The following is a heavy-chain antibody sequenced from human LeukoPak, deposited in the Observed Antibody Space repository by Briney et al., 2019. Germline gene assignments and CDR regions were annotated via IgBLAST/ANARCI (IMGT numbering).Heavy chain of an antibody. D-gene: IGHD6-6*01. CDR3: ARTRIAACRYLYYMDV. CDR1: GYTFTSYD. J-gene: IGHJ6*03. V-gene: IGHV1-8*01. CDR2: MNPNSGNT. Sequence: ASVEVSCKASGYTFTSYDINWVRQATGQGLEWMGWMNPNSGNTGYAQKFQGRVTMTRNTSISTAYMELSSLRSEDTAVYYCARTRIAACRYLYYMDVWGQGTTVTVSS.